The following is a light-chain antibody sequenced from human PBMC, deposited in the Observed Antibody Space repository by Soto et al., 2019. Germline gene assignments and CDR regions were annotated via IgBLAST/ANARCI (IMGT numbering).Light chain of an antibody. V-gene: IGKV3-15*01. Sequence: EIVLTQSPATLSVSPGERVTLSCRASQSVSSNLAWYQQKPGQAPRLLIYGTSNRATGIPARFSGSGSGTEFTLTISSLQYEDFVVYYCQQYNNWPLLTFGGGTKVEIK. CDR3: QQYNNWPLLT. CDR2: GTS. CDR1: QSVSSN. J-gene: IGKJ4*01.